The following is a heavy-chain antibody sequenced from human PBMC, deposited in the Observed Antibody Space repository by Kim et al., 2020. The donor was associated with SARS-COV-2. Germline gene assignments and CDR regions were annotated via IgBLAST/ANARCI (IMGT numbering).Heavy chain of an antibody. Sequence: ASVKVSCKASGYTFTSYAMNWVRQAPGQGLEWMGWINTNTGNPTYAQGFTGRFVFSLDTSVSTAYLQISSLKAEDTAVYYCARSRPIWFGELLRLEGRFDYWGQGTLVTVSS. V-gene: IGHV7-4-1*02. CDR3: ARSRPIWFGELLRLEGRFDY. J-gene: IGHJ4*02. CDR2: INTNTGNP. D-gene: IGHD3-10*01. CDR1: GYTFTSYA.